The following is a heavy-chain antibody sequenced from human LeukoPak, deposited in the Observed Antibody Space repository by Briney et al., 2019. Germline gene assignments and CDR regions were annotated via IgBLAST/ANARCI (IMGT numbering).Heavy chain of an antibody. CDR3: AKGAEIDL. CDR1: GFAFSSYG. Sequence: GGSLRLSCAASGFAFSSYGMYWVRQTPDKGLEWVAYLRKDGTYSNYADSVRGRFFMSREDSKTTVYLQMNSLRAEDTAIYYCAKGAEIDLWGQGTLVTVSS. V-gene: IGHV3-30*02. D-gene: IGHD3-16*01. CDR2: LRKDGTYS. J-gene: IGHJ5*02.